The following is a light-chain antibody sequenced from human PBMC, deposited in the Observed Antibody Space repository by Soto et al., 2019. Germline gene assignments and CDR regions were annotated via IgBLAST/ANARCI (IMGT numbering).Light chain of an antibody. J-gene: IGKJ4*01. Sequence: DIQMTQSPSSLSASVGDRVTITCRASQSISSYLNWYQQKPGQAPKLLIYAASSLQSGVPSRFGGSGSGTDFTLTISSLQPEDFATYYCQQSYSTPTFGGGTKVDIK. CDR3: QQSYSTPT. CDR1: QSISSY. V-gene: IGKV1-39*01. CDR2: AAS.